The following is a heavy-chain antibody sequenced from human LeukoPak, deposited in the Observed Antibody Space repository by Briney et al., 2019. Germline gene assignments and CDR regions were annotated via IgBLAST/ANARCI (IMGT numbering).Heavy chain of an antibody. CDR1: GYSISSGYY. V-gene: IGHV4-38-2*01. D-gene: IGHD3-10*01. CDR3: ARGGTMVRGVSDY. J-gene: IGHJ4*02. CDR2: IYHSGST. Sequence: PSETLSLTCAVSGYSISSGYYWGWIRQPPGKGLEWIGSIYHSGSTYYNPSLKSRVTISVDTSKNQFSLKLSSVTAADTAVYYCARGGTMVRGVSDYWGQGTLVTVSS.